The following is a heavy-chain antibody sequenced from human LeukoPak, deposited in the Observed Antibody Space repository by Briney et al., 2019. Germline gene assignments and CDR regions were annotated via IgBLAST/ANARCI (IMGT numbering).Heavy chain of an antibody. J-gene: IGHJ6*02. CDR3: AKDNPIFGVVISYGMDV. CDR1: GFTFSSYA. D-gene: IGHD3-3*01. CDR2: ISGSGGST. Sequence: GGSLRLSCAASGFTFSSYARSWVRQAPGKGLEWVSAISGSGGSTYYADSVKGRFTISRDNSKNTLYLQMNSLRAEDTAVYYCAKDNPIFGVVISYGMDVWGQGTTVTVSS. V-gene: IGHV3-23*01.